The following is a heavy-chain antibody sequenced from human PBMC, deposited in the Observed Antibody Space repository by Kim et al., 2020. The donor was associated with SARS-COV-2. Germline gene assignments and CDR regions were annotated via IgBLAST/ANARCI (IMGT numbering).Heavy chain of an antibody. J-gene: IGHJ3*02. CDR3: ARDSGSDAFDI. CDR1: GVTFSSYA. V-gene: IGHV3-30*04. D-gene: IGHD3-22*01. CDR2: ISYDGSKK. Sequence: GGSLRLSCAASGVTFSSYAMHWVRQAPGKGLEWVAVISYDGSKKYYTDSVKGRFTISRDNSKNTLYLQMNSLRAEDTAVYYCARDSGSDAFDIWGQGTMVTVSS.